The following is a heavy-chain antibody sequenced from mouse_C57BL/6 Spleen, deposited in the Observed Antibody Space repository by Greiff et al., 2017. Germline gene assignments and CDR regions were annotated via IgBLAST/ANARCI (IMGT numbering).Heavy chain of an antibody. CDR2: IYPRSGNT. CDR1: GYTFTSYG. J-gene: IGHJ4*01. CDR3: AREFQFITTVVATEYAMDY. D-gene: IGHD1-1*01. Sequence: QVQLKESGAELARPGASVKLSCKASGYTFTSYGISWVKQRTGQGLEWIGEIYPRSGNTYYNEKFKGKATLTADKSSSTAYMELRSLTSEDSAVYFCAREFQFITTVVATEYAMDYWGQGTSVTVSS. V-gene: IGHV1-81*01.